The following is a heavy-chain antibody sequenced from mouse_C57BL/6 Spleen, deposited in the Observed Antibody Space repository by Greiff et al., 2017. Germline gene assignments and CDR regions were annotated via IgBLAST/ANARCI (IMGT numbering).Heavy chain of an antibody. Sequence: EVQLVESGGGLVKPGGSLKLSCAASGFTFSDYGMHWVRQAPEKGLEWVAYISSGSSTIYYADTVKGRFTITRDNATNTLFLQMTSLRSEDTAMYYCARGGYYYGSSAFAYWGQGTLVTVSA. CDR2: ISSGSSTI. V-gene: IGHV5-17*01. CDR1: GFTFSDYG. CDR3: ARGGYYYGSSAFAY. D-gene: IGHD1-1*01. J-gene: IGHJ3*01.